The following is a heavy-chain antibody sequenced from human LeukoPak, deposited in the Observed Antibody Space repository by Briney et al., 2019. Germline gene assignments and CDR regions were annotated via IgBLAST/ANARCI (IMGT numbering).Heavy chain of an antibody. J-gene: IGHJ4*02. CDR2: ISSSSSYI. Sequence: SGGSLRLSCAASGFTLSSYSMIWVRQAPGKGLEWVSSISSSSSYIYYADSVKGRFTISRDNAKKSLFLQMNSLRAEDTAVYYCVRGELVVTVRYFDFWGQGTLVTVSS. V-gene: IGHV3-21*01. CDR1: GFTLSSYS. CDR3: VRGELVVTVRYFDF. D-gene: IGHD2-21*02.